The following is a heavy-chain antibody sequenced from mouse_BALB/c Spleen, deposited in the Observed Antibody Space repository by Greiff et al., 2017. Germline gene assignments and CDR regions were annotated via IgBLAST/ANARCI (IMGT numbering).Heavy chain of an antibody. CDR2: INPNNGGT. D-gene: IGHD2-1*01. Sequence: VQLQQSGPELVKPGASEKIPCKASGYTFTDYNMDWVKQSHGKSLEWIGDINPNNGGTIYNQKFKGKATLTVDKSSSTAYMELRSLTSEDTAVYYCARDGNPYAMDYWGQGTSVTVSS. CDR1: GYTFTDYN. V-gene: IGHV1-18*01. CDR3: ARDGNPYAMDY. J-gene: IGHJ4*01.